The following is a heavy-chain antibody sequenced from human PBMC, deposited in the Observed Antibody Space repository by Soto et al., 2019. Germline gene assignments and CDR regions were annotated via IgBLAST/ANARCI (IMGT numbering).Heavy chain of an antibody. CDR3: ARSHLPALPRGPDY. J-gene: IGHJ4*02. CDR1: GYRFSSYY. CDR2: IYPSDSDT. V-gene: IGHV5-51*03. D-gene: IGHD2-2*01. Sequence: EVQLVQSGAEVKKPGESLQISCKASGYRFSSYYIGWVRQIPGKGLEWIGIIYPSDSDTRYNPSFQGQVTISADTSIRTVYLQWSSLKASDTAIYYCARSHLPALPRGPDYWGQGSLVTVSS.